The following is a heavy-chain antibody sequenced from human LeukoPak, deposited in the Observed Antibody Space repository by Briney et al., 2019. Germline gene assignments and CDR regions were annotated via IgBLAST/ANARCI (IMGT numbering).Heavy chain of an antibody. V-gene: IGHV3-48*01. J-gene: IGHJ5*02. CDR1: GFTFGTFA. CDR2: ISRTSSTI. CDR3: ARDGYNWADL. D-gene: IGHD5-24*01. Sequence: GGSLRLSCAASGFTFGTFAMKWVRQAPGKEPEWVSYISRTSSTIYYADSVKGRFTVSRDNGEQSLCLQMNSLRVEDTALYYCARDGYNWADLWGQGTLVSVSS.